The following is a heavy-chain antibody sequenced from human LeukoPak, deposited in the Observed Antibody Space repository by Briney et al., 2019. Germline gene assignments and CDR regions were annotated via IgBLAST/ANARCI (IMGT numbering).Heavy chain of an antibody. CDR1: GYTFTGYY. D-gene: IGHD3-22*01. V-gene: IGHV1-2*02. J-gene: IGHJ3*02. CDR2: INPNSGGT. Sequence: GGSVKVSCKASGYTFTGYYMHWVRQAPGQGLEWMGWINPNSGGTNYAQKFQGRVTMTRDTSISTAYMELSRLRSDDTAVYYCANLYYYDSSGYYYEGTDAFDIWGQGIMVTVSS. CDR3: ANLYYYDSSGYYYEGTDAFDI.